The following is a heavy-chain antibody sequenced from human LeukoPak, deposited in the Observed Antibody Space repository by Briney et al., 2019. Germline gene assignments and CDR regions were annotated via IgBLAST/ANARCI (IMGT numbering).Heavy chain of an antibody. CDR1: GGSISSYY. CDR2: IYYSGST. J-gene: IGHJ4*02. Sequence: SETLSLTCTVSGGSISSYYWSWIRQPPGKGLEWIGYIYYSGSTNYNPSLKSRVTISVDTSKNQFSLKLSSVTAADTAVYYCSLGSGSYIIDYWGQGTLVTVSS. D-gene: IGHD3-10*01. CDR3: SLGSGSYIIDY. V-gene: IGHV4-59*08.